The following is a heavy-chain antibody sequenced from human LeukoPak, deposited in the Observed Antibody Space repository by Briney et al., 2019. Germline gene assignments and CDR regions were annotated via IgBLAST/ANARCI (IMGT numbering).Heavy chain of an antibody. J-gene: IGHJ4*02. CDR2: IYYSGST. V-gene: IGHV4-39*01. D-gene: IGHD4-23*01. Sequence: SETLSLTCTVSGGSISNNNYYWGWIRQPPGKGLEWIGSIYYSGSTYYNPSLRSRVTISVDTPKDQFSLKLSSVTAADTAVYYCARLLRWVYYFDYWGQGTLVIVSS. CDR3: ARLLRWVYYFDY. CDR1: GGSISNNNYY.